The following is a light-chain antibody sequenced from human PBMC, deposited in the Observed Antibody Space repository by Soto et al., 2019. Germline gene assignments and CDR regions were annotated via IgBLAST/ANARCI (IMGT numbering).Light chain of an antibody. Sequence: DIQMTKSPSSLSASVGDRVTITCRASQSISSYLHWYQQKPGKAPKLLIYAASSLQSVVPSRFSGSGSGTEFTLTISSLQPADVATYYCQQSYSTPYPFGQGTKLEIK. CDR3: QQSYSTPYP. J-gene: IGKJ2*01. V-gene: IGKV1-39*01. CDR2: AAS. CDR1: QSISSY.